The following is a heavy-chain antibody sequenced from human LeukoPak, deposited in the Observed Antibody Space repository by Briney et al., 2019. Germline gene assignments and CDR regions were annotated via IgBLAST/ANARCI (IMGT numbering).Heavy chain of an antibody. CDR3: ARLGFRQWLPFVTNWFDP. CDR2: IYYSGST. Sequence: SETLSLTCTVSGGSISSYYWSWIRQPPGKGLEWIRYIYYSGSTNYNPSLKSRVTISVDTSKNQFSLKLSSVTAADTAVYYCARLGFRQWLPFVTNWFDPWGQGTLVTVSS. J-gene: IGHJ5*02. CDR1: GGSISSYY. V-gene: IGHV4-59*08. D-gene: IGHD6-19*01.